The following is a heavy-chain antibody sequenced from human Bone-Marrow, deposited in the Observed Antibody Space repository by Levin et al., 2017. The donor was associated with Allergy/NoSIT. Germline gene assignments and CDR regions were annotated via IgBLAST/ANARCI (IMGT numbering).Heavy chain of an antibody. J-gene: IGHJ3*02. V-gene: IGHV3-11*03. CDR1: GFTFSDSY. CDR2: ISSSSSYT. D-gene: IGHD2-2*01. CDR3: ARLEDIVVVPAAIGRAFDI. Sequence: LSLPCAASGFTFSDSYMSWIRQAPGKGLEWVSYISSSSSYTNYADSVKGRFTISRDNAKNSLYLQMNSLRAEDTAVYYCARLEDIVVVPAAIGRAFDIWGQGIMVTVSS.